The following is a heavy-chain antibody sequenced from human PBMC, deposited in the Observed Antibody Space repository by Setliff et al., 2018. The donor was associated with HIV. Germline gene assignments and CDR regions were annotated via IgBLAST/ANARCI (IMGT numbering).Heavy chain of an antibody. V-gene: IGHV1-8*01. CDR3: ARDPGAFDI. J-gene: IGHJ3*02. CDR2: MNPNTGVA. D-gene: IGHD3-10*01. CDR1: GHTFNNYD. Sequence: ASVKVSCKASGHTFNNYDIHWVRRATGQGLEWMGWMNPNTGVAGYALKFHGRVTMTRDTSISTVYMDLSRLRSDDTAVYYCARDPGAFDIWGQGTMVTVSS.